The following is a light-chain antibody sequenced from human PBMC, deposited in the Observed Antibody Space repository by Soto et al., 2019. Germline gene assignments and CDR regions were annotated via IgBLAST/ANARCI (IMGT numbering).Light chain of an antibody. CDR3: SSYAGSNKSV. J-gene: IGLJ1*01. V-gene: IGLV2-8*01. CDR2: EVS. CDR1: SSDVGGYNY. Sequence: SALTQPPSASGSPGQSVTISCTGTSSDVGGYNYVSWYQQYAGKAPKLMIYEVSKRPSGVPDRFSGSKSGNTASLTVSGLQAEDEADYYCSSYAGSNKSVFGTGTKVTVL.